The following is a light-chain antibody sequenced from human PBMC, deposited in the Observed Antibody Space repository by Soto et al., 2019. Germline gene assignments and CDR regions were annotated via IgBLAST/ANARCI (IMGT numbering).Light chain of an antibody. V-gene: IGKV3-15*01. CDR3: QQFNSWRWT. Sequence: EILMTQSPATLSVSPGERATLSCRASQSVSSNLAWYQQKPGQAPRLLIYGASTRATGIPARFSGSGSGTEFTLTISSLQSEDFAVYYCQQFNSWRWTFGQGTKVDIK. CDR1: QSVSSN. J-gene: IGKJ1*01. CDR2: GAS.